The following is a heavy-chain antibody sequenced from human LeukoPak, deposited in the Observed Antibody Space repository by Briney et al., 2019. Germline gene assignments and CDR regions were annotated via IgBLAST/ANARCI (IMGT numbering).Heavy chain of an antibody. CDR2: ISYDGSNK. CDR3: AKDIRYDSSGYYIDY. J-gene: IGHJ4*02. CDR1: GFTFSSYG. Sequence: PGRSLRLSCAASGFTFSSYGMHWVRQAPGKGLKWVAVISYDGSNKYYADSVKGRFTISRDNSENTLYLQMNSLRAEDTAVYYCAKDIRYDSSGYYIDYWGQGTLVTVSS. D-gene: IGHD3-22*01. V-gene: IGHV3-30*18.